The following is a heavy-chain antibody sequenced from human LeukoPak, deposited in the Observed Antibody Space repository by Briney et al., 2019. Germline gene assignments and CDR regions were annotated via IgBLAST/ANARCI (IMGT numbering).Heavy chain of an antibody. CDR2: IYYSGST. CDR3: ARGSGTKRVAFDI. Sequence: PSETLSLTCTVSGGSISSSSYYWGWIRQPPGKGLEWIGSIYYSGSTYYNPSLKSRATISVDTSKNQFSLKLSSVTAADTAVYYCARGSGTKRVAFDIWGQGTMVTVSS. CDR1: GGSISSSSYY. D-gene: IGHD1-1*01. V-gene: IGHV4-39*07. J-gene: IGHJ3*02.